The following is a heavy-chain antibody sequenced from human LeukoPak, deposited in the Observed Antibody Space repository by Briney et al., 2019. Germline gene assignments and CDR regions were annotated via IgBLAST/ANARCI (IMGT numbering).Heavy chain of an antibody. CDR3: ARVERAMTSSYGMDV. V-gene: IGHV4-61*02. D-gene: IGHD2-2*01. CDR1: GGSISSGSYY. CDR2: IYTSGST. Sequence: SETLSLTCTVSGGSISSGSYYWSWIRQPAGKGLEWIGRIYTSGSTNYNPSLKSRVTISVDTSKNQFSLKLSSVTAADTAVYYCARVERAMTSSYGMDVWGQGTTVTVSS. J-gene: IGHJ6*02.